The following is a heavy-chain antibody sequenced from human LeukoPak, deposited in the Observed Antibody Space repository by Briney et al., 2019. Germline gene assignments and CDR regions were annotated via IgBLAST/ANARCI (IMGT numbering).Heavy chain of an antibody. J-gene: IGHJ6*03. CDR2: MNPNSGNT. D-gene: IGHD7-27*01. CDR3: ARGENWGAPYYYYYMDV. CDR1: GYTFTSYD. V-gene: IGHV1-8*01. Sequence: VASVKVSCKASGYTFTSYDINWVRQATGQGLEWMGWMNPNSGNTGYAQKFQGRVTMTRNTSISTAYMELSRLRSEDTAVYYCARGENWGAPYYYYYMDVWGKGTTVTVSS.